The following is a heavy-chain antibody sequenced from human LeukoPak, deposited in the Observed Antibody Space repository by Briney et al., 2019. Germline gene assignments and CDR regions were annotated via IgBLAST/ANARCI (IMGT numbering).Heavy chain of an antibody. J-gene: IGHJ3*02. CDR3: ARTKQQLVLDAFDI. V-gene: IGHV3-20*04. CDR2: INWDGGSR. Sequence: PGGSLRLSCAASGFTFDDYGMSWVRQAPGNGLEWGSGINWDGGSRGYADSVKGRFTISRDNAKNSLYLQMNSLRAEDTALYYYARTKQQLVLDAFDIWGQGTMVTVSS. CDR1: GFTFDDYG. D-gene: IGHD6-13*01.